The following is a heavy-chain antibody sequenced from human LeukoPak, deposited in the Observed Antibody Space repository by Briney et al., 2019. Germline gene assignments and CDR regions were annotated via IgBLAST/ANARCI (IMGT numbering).Heavy chain of an antibody. V-gene: IGHV3-7*01. Sequence: GGSLRLSCASSGFTFSDYWMSWVRQAPGKGLEWVANIKQDGSEKYYVDSMKGRFTISRDNAKNSLYLQMNSLRAEDTAVYYCVRDRAYFDSSGFYNLDYWGQGTLVTVSS. CDR1: GFTFSDYW. D-gene: IGHD3-22*01. CDR3: VRDRAYFDSSGFYNLDY. J-gene: IGHJ4*02. CDR2: IKQDGSEK.